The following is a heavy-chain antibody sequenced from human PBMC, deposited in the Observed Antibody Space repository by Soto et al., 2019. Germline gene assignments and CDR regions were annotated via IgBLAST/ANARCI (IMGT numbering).Heavy chain of an antibody. D-gene: IGHD4-17*01. CDR2: ISDYNSHT. J-gene: IGHJ4*02. V-gene: IGHV1-18*01. CDR3: ARCDFGDYVPTLDH. Sequence: QVHLMQSGAEVKSPGASVRVSCKASGYTFSSYGVTWVRQAPGQGLEFMGWISDYNSHTNYAQKFQGRVTMTTDTSTSTAYVELRSLRSADTAVYFCARCDFGDYVPTLDHWGQGALVTVSA. CDR1: GYTFSSYG.